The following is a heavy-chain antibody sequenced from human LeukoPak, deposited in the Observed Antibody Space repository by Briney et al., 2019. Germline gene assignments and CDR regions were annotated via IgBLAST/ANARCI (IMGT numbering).Heavy chain of an antibody. J-gene: IGHJ3*02. Sequence: ASVKVSCKASGGTFSSYAISWVRQAPGQGLEWMGRIIPILGIANYAQKFQGRVTITADKSTSTAYIELSSLRSEDTAVYYCARDGVYYYDSSGPDDAFDIWGQGTMVTVSS. CDR1: GGTFSSYA. CDR3: ARDGVYYYDSSGPDDAFDI. V-gene: IGHV1-69*04. D-gene: IGHD3-22*01. CDR2: IIPILGIA.